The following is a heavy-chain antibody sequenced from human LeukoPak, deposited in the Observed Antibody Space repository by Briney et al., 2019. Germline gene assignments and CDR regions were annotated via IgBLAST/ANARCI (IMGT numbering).Heavy chain of an antibody. CDR3: ATNYYSDW. Sequence: GGSLRLSCAPSGLSFSSYTIHWVRQAPGKGLEWVSSITSSSDYIYYADSVEGRFTISRDNAKNSLYLQMNSLRAEDTAVYYCATNYYSDWWGQGTLVTVSS. CDR2: ITSSSDYI. J-gene: IGHJ4*02. CDR1: GLSFSSYT. V-gene: IGHV3-21*01.